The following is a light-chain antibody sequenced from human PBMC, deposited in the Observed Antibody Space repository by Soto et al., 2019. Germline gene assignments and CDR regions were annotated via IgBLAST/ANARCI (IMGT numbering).Light chain of an antibody. V-gene: IGKV1-33*01. CDR1: QDIENY. CDR2: GAS. J-gene: IGKJ4*01. Sequence: DIQLTQSPSSLSASVGDRVTITCQASQDIENYLNWYQQKPGKAPRVLIYGASNLEKGVASRFGGSGSGTDFIFTISSLQPEDIGTYYCQQYDNLALTFGGGTKVEI. CDR3: QQYDNLALT.